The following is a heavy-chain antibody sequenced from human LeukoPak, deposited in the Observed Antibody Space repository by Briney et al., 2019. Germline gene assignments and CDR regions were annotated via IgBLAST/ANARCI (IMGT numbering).Heavy chain of an antibody. D-gene: IGHD3-10*02. Sequence: GGSLRLSCAASGFTFSSYSMNWVRQAPGKGLEWVSSISSSSSYIYYADSVKGRFTISRDNAKNSLYLQMNSLRAEDTALYYCAKDLHYYVAMDVWGQGTAVTVSS. V-gene: IGHV3-21*04. J-gene: IGHJ6*02. CDR2: ISSSSSYI. CDR1: GFTFSSYS. CDR3: AKDLHYYVAMDV.